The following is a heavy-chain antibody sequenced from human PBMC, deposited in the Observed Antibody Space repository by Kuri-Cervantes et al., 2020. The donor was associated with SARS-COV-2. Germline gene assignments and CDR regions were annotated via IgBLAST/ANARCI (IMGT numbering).Heavy chain of an antibody. CDR1: GGSFSGYY. D-gene: IGHD1-20*01. CDR2: INHSGST. Sequence: SETLSLTCAVYGGSFSGYYWSWIRQPPGKGLEWIGEINHSGSTNYNPSLKSRVTISVDTSKNQFSLKLSSVTAADTAVYYCARVSSGITGKRGGAFDIWAQGTMVTVSS. V-gene: IGHV4-34*01. CDR3: ARVSSGITGKRGGAFDI. J-gene: IGHJ3*02.